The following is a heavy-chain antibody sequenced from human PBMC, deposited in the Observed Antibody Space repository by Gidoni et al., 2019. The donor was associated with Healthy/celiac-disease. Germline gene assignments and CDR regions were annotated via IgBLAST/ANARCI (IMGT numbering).Heavy chain of an antibody. D-gene: IGHD6-19*01. Sequence: EVQLVASGGGLVQPGRSLRLSCAASGFTFDDYAMHWVRQAPGTGLEWVLGISWNSGSIGYADSVKGRFTISRDNAKNSLYLQMNSLRAEDTALYYCAKDKGGVAVAGTREAGAFDIWGQGTMVTVSS. CDR2: ISWNSGSI. J-gene: IGHJ3*02. CDR1: GFTFDDYA. CDR3: AKDKGGVAVAGTREAGAFDI. V-gene: IGHV3-9*01.